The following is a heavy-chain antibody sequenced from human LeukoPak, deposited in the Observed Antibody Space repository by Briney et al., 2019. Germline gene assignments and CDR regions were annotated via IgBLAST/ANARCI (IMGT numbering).Heavy chain of an antibody. D-gene: IGHD1-26*01. Sequence: GASVKVSCKASGYTFTSYDINWVRQATGQGLEWMGWMNPNSGNTGYAQKFQGRVTMTRNTSISTAYIELSSLRSEDTAVYYCARPSPSGSYLTWVGWTYYFDYWGQGTLVTVSS. CDR3: ARPSPSGSYLTWVGWTYYFDY. V-gene: IGHV1-8*01. CDR1: GYTFTSYD. J-gene: IGHJ4*02. CDR2: MNPNSGNT.